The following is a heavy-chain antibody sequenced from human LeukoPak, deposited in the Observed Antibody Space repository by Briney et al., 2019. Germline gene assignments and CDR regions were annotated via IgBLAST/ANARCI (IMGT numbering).Heavy chain of an antibody. Sequence: SETLSLTCTVSGGSISSYYRSWIRQPPGKGLEWIGYIYYSGSTNYNPSLKSRVTISVDTSKNQFSLKLSSVTAADTAVYYCARHSPGVLYGSGSYYDYWGQGTLVTVSS. D-gene: IGHD3-10*01. CDR1: GGSISSYY. CDR2: IYYSGST. CDR3: ARHSPGVLYGSGSYYDY. J-gene: IGHJ4*02. V-gene: IGHV4-59*08.